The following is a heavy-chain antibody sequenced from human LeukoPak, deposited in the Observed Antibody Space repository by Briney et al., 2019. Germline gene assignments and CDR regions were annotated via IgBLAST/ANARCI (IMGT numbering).Heavy chain of an antibody. D-gene: IGHD2-2*01. CDR2: ITTSGGSA. J-gene: IGHJ5*02. CDR1: GFTFSSYA. Sequence: PGESLRLSCAASGFTFSSYAMSWVRRAPGKGLEWVSGITTSGGSASYADSVKGRFTISRDNPGNTLFMEMHSLRAEDTAVYYCARHRDIVVANWFDPWGQGTLVTVSS. V-gene: IGHV3-23*01. CDR3: ARHRDIVVANWFDP.